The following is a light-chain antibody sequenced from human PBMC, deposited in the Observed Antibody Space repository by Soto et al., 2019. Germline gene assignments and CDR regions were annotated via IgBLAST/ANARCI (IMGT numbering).Light chain of an antibody. V-gene: IGKV4-1*01. Sequence: DVVLTQSPDSLAVSLGARATINCKTSQSVLFNSNNKNFLAWFQQKPGQPPKLLIYWASTRASGVPDRFSGSGSGIDFTLTIASLQAEDVATYYCQQYYRTPLTFGGGTKVEIK. CDR1: QSVLFNSNNKNF. CDR2: WAS. J-gene: IGKJ4*01. CDR3: QQYYRTPLT.